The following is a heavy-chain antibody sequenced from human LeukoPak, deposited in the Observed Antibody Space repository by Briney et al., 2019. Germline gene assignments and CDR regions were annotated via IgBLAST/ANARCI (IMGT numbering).Heavy chain of an antibody. CDR2: INHSGST. J-gene: IGHJ2*01. D-gene: IGHD6-19*01. CDR1: GGSFSGYY. CDR3: ARDFGRGYSSGWSHYWYFDL. Sequence: SETLSLTCAVYGGSFSGYYWSWIRQPPGRGLEWIGDINHSGSTNYNPSLKSRVTISVDTSKNQFSLKLSSVTAADTAVYYCARDFGRGYSSGWSHYWYFDLWGRGTLVTVSS. V-gene: IGHV4-34*09.